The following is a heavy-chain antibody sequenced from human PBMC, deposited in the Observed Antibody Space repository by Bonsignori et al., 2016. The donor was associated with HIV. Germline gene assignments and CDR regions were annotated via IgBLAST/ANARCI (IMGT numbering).Heavy chain of an antibody. Sequence: SDDPVPHLRCLWWVLQWLLLELDPARPRGKGLEWIGEINHSGSTNYNPSLKSRVTISVDTSKNQFSLKLSSVTAADTAVYYCAVGPDIVVVPAAIPGFQHWGQGTLVTVSS. CDR3: AVGPDIVVVPAAIPGFQH. V-gene: IGHV4-34*01. J-gene: IGHJ1*01. CDR2: INHSGST. D-gene: IGHD2-2*02. CDR1: WVLQWLL.